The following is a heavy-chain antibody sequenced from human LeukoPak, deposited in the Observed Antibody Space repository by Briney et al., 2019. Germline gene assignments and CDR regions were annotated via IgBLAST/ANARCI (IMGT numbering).Heavy chain of an antibody. V-gene: IGHV3-30*03. J-gene: IGHJ3*02. CDR2: VSKDGNTK. CDR1: GFIFTNYF. CDR3: ARGIQPPKYYGSGSDTFDI. Sequence: PGGSLRLSCAASGFIFTNYFMSWVRQAPGKGLEWVAVVSKDGNTKYYADSVKGRFTISRDNSKNTLYLQMNSLRAEDTPVYYCARGIQPPKYYGSGSDTFDIWGQGTMVTVSS. D-gene: IGHD3-10*01.